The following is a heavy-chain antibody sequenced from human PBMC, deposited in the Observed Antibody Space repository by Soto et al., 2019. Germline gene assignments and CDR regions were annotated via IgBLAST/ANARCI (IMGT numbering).Heavy chain of an antibody. V-gene: IGHV4-30-2*01. D-gene: IGHD2-2*01. J-gene: IGHJ5*02. CDR3: ARVPDR. CDR1: CGTISXGGYS. Sequence: SETLSLTCAVSCGTISXGGYSWGWIRQPPGKGLEWIGYIYHSGSTYYNPSLKSRVTISVDRSKNQFSLKLSSVTAADTAVYYCARVPDRWGQGTLVTVSS. CDR2: IYHSGST.